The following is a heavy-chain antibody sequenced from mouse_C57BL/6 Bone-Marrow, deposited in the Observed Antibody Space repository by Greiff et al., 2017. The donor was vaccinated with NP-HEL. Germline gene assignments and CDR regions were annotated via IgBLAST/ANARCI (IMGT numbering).Heavy chain of an antibody. V-gene: IGHV1-69*01. CDR2: IDPSDSYT. CDR3: AREEYWDGFAY. D-gene: IGHD4-1*01. CDR1: GYTFTSYW. Sequence: VQLQQPGAELVMPGASVKLSCKASGYTFTSYWMHWVKQRPGQGLEWIGEIDPSDSYTNYNQKFKGKSTLTVDKSSSTAYMQLSSLTSEDSAVYYCAREEYWDGFAYWGQGTLVTVSA. J-gene: IGHJ3*01.